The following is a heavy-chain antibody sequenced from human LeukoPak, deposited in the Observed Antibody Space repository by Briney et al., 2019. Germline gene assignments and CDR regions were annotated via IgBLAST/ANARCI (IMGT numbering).Heavy chain of an antibody. CDR1: GYVFIRHW. J-gene: IGHJ6*03. Sequence: HGESLKISCKTSGYVFIRHWIGWVRQVPGKGLEWMGVIHPEDSFARYNPAFEGQVTLSVDESDSIAYLQLSSLRASDTAIYYCARQNHYYYYMDVWGRGTTVLVSS. CDR3: ARQNHYYYYMDV. V-gene: IGHV5-51*01. CDR2: IHPEDSFA.